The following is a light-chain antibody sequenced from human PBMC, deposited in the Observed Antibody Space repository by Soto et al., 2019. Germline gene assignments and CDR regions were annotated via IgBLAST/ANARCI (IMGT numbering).Light chain of an antibody. CDR1: ESISDW. CDR3: QQYDTYPRT. Sequence: DIQMTQSPSTLSASVGDRVTITCRASESISDWVAWYQQKPGQAPKFLIYKASILESGVPSRFSGSGSGTEFTLTISSLQPDDFAIYYCQQYDTYPRTFGQGTKVEIK. J-gene: IGKJ1*01. V-gene: IGKV1-5*03. CDR2: KAS.